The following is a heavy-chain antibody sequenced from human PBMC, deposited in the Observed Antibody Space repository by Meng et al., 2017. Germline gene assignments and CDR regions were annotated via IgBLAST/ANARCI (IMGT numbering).Heavy chain of an antibody. V-gene: IGHV3-30*01. Sequence: GESLKISCAASGFTFSSYAMHWVRQAPGKGLEWVAVISYDGSNKYYADSVKGQFTISRDNSKNTLYLQMNSLRAEDTAVYYCARDRGYALMYSYYGMDVWGQGTTVTVSS. CDR3: ARDRGYALMYSYYGMDV. CDR2: ISYDGSNK. CDR1: GFTFSSYA. J-gene: IGHJ6*02. D-gene: IGHD3-10*01.